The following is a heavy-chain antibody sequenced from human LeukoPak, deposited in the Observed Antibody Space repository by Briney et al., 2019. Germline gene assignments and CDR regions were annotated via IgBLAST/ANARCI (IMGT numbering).Heavy chain of an antibody. CDR1: GFTFSAYS. CDR2: ISSSSTYI. CDR3: ARVAIGLAEYAQNENEY. V-gene: IGHV3-21*01. Sequence: PGGSLRLSCATSGFTFSAYSLTWGRRAPGKGLEWLSYISSSSTYIYYADSVKGRFSISRDNANDSLFLQMNSLTAEDTAVYFCARVAIGLAEYAQNENEYWGRGTLVIVSS. J-gene: IGHJ4*01. D-gene: IGHD1-1*01.